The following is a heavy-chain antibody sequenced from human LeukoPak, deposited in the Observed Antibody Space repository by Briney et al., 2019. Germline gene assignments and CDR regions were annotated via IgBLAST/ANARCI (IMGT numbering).Heavy chain of an antibody. CDR3: AKRGVVIRVILVGFHKEAYYFDS. V-gene: IGHV3-23*01. Sequence: PGGSLRLSCVVSGITLSNYGMSWVRQAPGKGLEWVAGISGSGGSTNYADSVKGRFTISRDNPKNTLYLQMNSLRVEDTAVYFCAKRGVVIRVILVGFHKEAYYFDSWGQGARVTVSS. J-gene: IGHJ4*02. D-gene: IGHD3-22*01. CDR2: ISGSGGST. CDR1: GITLSNYG.